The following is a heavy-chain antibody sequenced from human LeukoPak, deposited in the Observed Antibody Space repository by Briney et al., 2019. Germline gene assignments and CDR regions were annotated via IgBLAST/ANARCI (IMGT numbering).Heavy chain of an antibody. D-gene: IGHD3-10*01. CDR2: IWSDGNNK. CDR1: GFIFSNYG. Sequence: GGSLRLSCAASGFIFSNYGFHWVRQAPGKGLEWVAVIWSDGNNKYYADSVKGRFTISRDSAKNTLYLQMNSLRAEDTAVYFCARCYYESSNWFDPWGQGTLVTVSS. V-gene: IGHV3-33*01. J-gene: IGHJ5*02. CDR3: ARCYYESSNWFDP.